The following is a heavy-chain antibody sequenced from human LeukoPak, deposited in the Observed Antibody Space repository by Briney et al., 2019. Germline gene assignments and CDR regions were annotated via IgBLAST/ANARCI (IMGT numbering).Heavy chain of an antibody. J-gene: IGHJ4*02. V-gene: IGHV3-33*08. CDR3: ARDHWELATIKNYFDF. D-gene: IGHD5-24*01. CDR2: IWYDGSYK. CDR1: GVSVSSNY. Sequence: GGSLRLSCAVSGVSVSSNYMHWVRQAPGKGLEWVAVIWYDGSYKYYADSVKGRFTISRDNSRNTLYLQMDSLRAEDTAVYYCARDHWELATIKNYFDFWGQGALVTVSS.